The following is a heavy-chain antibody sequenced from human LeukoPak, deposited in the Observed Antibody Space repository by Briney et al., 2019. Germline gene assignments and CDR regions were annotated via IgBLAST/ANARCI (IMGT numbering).Heavy chain of an antibody. V-gene: IGHV3-23*01. J-gene: IGHJ4*02. D-gene: IGHD6-19*01. CDR2: SGHGGDT. CDR3: AKGSPQYYFDY. Sequence: GGSLRLSCAASGFTFSTYAMYWVRQAPGKGLEWVSASGHGGDTYYADPVKGRFTISRDISKNTLYLQMNSLRAEDTAVYYCAKGSPQYYFDYWGQGTLVTVSS. CDR1: GFTFSTYA.